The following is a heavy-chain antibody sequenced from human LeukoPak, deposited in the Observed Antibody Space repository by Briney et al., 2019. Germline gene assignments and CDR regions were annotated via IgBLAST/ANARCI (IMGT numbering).Heavy chain of an antibody. CDR1: GGSISSGDYY. V-gene: IGHV4-30-4*01. CDR2: IYYSGST. CDR3: ARGYSSSPRYFQH. Sequence: SQTLSLTCTVSGGSISSGDYYWSWIRQPPGKGLEWIGYIYYSGSTHYNPSLKSRVTISVDTSKNQFSLKLSSVTAADTAVYYCARGYSSSPRYFQHWGQGTLVTVSS. D-gene: IGHD6-13*01. J-gene: IGHJ1*01.